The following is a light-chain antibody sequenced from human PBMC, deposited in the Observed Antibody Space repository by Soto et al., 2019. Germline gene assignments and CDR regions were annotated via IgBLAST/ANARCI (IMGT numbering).Light chain of an antibody. CDR1: QSISSY. CDR3: QQSYTTPWT. Sequence: DIQMTQSPSIMSASVGDRFTITCRAIQSISSYLNWYQQKPGKAPKLLIYAASSLQSGVPSRFSGSGSGTDFTLTISSLQPEDFTTYYCQQSYTTPWTFGQGTKVDIK. CDR2: AAS. V-gene: IGKV1-39*01. J-gene: IGKJ1*01.